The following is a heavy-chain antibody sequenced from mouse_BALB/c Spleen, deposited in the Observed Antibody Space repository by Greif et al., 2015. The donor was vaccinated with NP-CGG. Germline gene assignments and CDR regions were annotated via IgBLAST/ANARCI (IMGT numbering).Heavy chain of an antibody. D-gene: IGHD2-1*01. J-gene: IGHJ3*01. CDR2: IWSGGST. V-gene: IGHV2-2*02. CDR3: ARSSALLGDWFAY. Sequence: VKLMESGPGLVQPSQSLSITWTVSGFSLTSYGVHWVRQSPGKGLEWLGVIWSGGSTDYNAAFISRLSISKDNSKSRVFFKMNSLQANDTAIYYCARSSALLGDWFAYWGQGTLVTVSA. CDR1: GFSLTSYG.